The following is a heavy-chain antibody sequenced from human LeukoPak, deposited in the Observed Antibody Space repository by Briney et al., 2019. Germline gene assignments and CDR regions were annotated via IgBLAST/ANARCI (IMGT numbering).Heavy chain of an antibody. V-gene: IGHV4-34*01. D-gene: IGHD2-2*01. CDR1: GGSFSGYY. J-gene: IGHJ4*02. Sequence: PSETLSLTCAVYGGSFSGYYWSWIRQPPGKGLEWIGEINHSRSTNYNPSLKSRVTISVDTSKNQFSLKLSSVTAADTAVYYCARGGGYCSSTSCYGLDYWGQGTLVTVSS. CDR2: INHSRST. CDR3: ARGGGYCSSTSCYGLDY.